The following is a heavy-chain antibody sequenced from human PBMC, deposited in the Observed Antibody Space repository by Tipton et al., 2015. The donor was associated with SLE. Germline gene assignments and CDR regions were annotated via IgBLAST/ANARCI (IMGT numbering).Heavy chain of an antibody. J-gene: IGHJ6*02. CDR1: GGSISSYY. V-gene: IGHV4-59*01. D-gene: IGHD2-2*01. Sequence: TLSLTCTVSGGSISSYYWSWIRQPPGKGLEWIGYIYYSGSTNYNPSLKSRVTISVDTSKNQFSLKLSSVTAADTAVYYCAREAVPAAIYDMDVWGQGTTVTVSS. CDR3: AREAVPAAIYDMDV. CDR2: IYYSGST.